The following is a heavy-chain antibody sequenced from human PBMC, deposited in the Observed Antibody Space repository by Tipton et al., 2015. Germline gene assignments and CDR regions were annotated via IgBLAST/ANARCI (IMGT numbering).Heavy chain of an antibody. Sequence: SLRLSCAASGFTFSDYYMSWIRQAPGKGLEWVSYISSSGNTIYYADSVRGRFTISRDNAKNSLFLQMNSLRAEDTAVYYCARRSRRGFDYWGQGTLVTVSP. CDR1: GFTFSDYY. J-gene: IGHJ4*02. V-gene: IGHV3-11*01. CDR3: ARRSRRGFDY. CDR2: ISSSGNTI.